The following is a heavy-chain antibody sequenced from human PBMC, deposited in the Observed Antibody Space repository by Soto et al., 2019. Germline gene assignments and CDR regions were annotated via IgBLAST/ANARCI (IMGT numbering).Heavy chain of an antibody. D-gene: IGHD2-15*01. CDR1: GYTFTSYY. V-gene: IGHV1-46*01. CDR2: INPSGGST. J-gene: IGHJ6*02. Sequence: GASVKVSCKASGYTFTSYYMHWVRQAPGQGLEWMGIINPSGGSTSYAQKFQGRVTMTRDTSTSTVYMELSSLRSEDTAVYYCARDLGYCSGGSCQYYYYGMDVRGQGTTVTVSS. CDR3: ARDLGYCSGGSCQYYYYGMDV.